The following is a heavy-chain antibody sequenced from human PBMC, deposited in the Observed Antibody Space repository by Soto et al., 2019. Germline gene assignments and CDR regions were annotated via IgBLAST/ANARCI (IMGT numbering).Heavy chain of an antibody. V-gene: IGHV3-7*05. Sequence: EVQLVESGGGLVQPGGSLRLSCAASRFFFSGYWMSWVRQAPGKGLEWVANMDQDGSEKYYADSVKGRFTISRDNAKNTLFLQMNSLRADDTAVYYCVRGPGGLQLHEYWGQGTLVTVSS. D-gene: IGHD5-12*01. CDR1: RFFFSGYW. CDR2: MDQDGSEK. J-gene: IGHJ4*02. CDR3: VRGPGGLQLHEY.